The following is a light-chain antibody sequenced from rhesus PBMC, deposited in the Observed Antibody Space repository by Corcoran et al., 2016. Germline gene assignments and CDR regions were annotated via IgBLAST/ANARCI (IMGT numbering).Light chain of an antibody. CDR3: GQSPNLPFT. CDR2: EVS. V-gene: IGKV2-65*01. J-gene: IGKJ3*01. CDR1: QSLVHSNGNTY. Sequence: DVVMTQSPLSLPITPGQPASISCRSSQSLVHSNGNTYLSWFQQKPGQPPRRLFYEVSNRDSGVPDRFRGSGAGTDFILRISKVEADDVGVYYCGQSPNLPFTFGPVTKLDIK.